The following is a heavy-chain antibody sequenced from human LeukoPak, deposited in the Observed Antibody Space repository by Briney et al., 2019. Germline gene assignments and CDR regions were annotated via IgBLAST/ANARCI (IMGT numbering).Heavy chain of an antibody. CDR1: GFTFSSYA. J-gene: IGHJ4*02. V-gene: IGHV3-23*01. CDR3: ATVDTAMVRGWWVSYYFDY. CDR2: ISGSGGST. D-gene: IGHD5-18*01. Sequence: GRSLRLSCAASGFTFSSYAMSWVRQAPGKGLEWVSAISGSGGSTYYADSVKGRFTISRDNSKNTLYLQMNSLRAEDTAVYYCATVDTAMVRGWWVSYYFDYWGQGTLVTVSS.